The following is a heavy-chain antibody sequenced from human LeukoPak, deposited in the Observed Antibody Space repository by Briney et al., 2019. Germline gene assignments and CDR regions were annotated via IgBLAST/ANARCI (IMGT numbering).Heavy chain of an antibody. J-gene: IGHJ3*02. CDR2: MNPNSGNT. Sequence: PSVKASCSTSGYSFTIRDINSVRQATGQGREWMGWMNPNSGNTGYAQKFQGRVTMTRNTSISTAYMELSSLRSEDTAVYYCARVWYDSSGYEALDIWCQGTMVTVSS. CDR3: ARVWYDSSGYEALDI. D-gene: IGHD3-22*01. CDR1: GYSFTIRD. V-gene: IGHV1-8*01.